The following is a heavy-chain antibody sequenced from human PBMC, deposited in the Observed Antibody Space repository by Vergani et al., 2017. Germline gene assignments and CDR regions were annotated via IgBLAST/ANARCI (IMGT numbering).Heavy chain of an antibody. J-gene: IGHJ3*01. CDR3: AKICGGISCCIDEAFDL. Sequence: QVQLVESGGGVFQPGGSLRLSCEASGFTLSNYGMHWVRQAPGKGMQWVTFIRNGGRDTYYADSVEGRFTISRDDSKNMLYLQMNSLRAEDTAVYYCAKICGGISCCIDEAFDLWGQGTLVSVSS. V-gene: IGHV3-30*02. D-gene: IGHD2-21*01. CDR2: IRNGGRDT. CDR1: GFTLSNYG.